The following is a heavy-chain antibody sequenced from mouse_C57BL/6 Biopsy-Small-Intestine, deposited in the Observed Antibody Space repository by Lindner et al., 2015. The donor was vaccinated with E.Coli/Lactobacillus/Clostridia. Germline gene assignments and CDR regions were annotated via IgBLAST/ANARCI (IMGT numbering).Heavy chain of an antibody. V-gene: IGHV1-58*01. D-gene: IGHD1-1*01. CDR2: IYIGNGYT. J-gene: IGHJ4*01. Sequence: VQLQESGAELVRPGSSVKMSCKPSGYTFTNYGINWVKQRPGQGLEWIGYIYIGNGYTEYNEKFKGKASLTSDTSSSTAYVQLSSLTSEDAAIYFCARSATVVRYYAMDYWGQGTSVTVSS. CDR3: ARSATVVRYYAMDY. CDR1: GYTFTNYG.